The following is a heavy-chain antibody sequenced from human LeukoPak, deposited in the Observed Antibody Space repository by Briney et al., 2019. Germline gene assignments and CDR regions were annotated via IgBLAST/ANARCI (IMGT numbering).Heavy chain of an antibody. Sequence: PGGSLRLSCVASGFSFSSYSMNWVRQAPGKGLEWVSTISSGTGSYIYYADSVRGRFTISRDNAKNSPYLQMNSLRAEDTAVYYCARCSGVFGSSGYWGQGTLVTVSS. CDR2: ISSGTGSYI. D-gene: IGHD6-6*01. V-gene: IGHV3-21*01. J-gene: IGHJ4*02. CDR3: ARCSGVFGSSGY. CDR1: GFSFSSYS.